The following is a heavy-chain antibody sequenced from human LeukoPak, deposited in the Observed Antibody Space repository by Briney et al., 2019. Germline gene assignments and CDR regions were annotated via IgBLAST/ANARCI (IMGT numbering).Heavy chain of an antibody. D-gene: IGHD3-22*01. CDR1: GFSLSTSGVG. Sequence: ESGPTLLKPTQTLTLTCTFSGFSLSTSGVGVGWIRQPPGKALEWLALIYWDDDKRYSPSLKSGLTITKDTSKNQVVLVMTNMDPVDTATYYCARLVVIRGLGYWGQGTLVTVSS. CDR2: IYWDDDK. J-gene: IGHJ4*02. V-gene: IGHV2-5*02. CDR3: ARLVVIRGLGY.